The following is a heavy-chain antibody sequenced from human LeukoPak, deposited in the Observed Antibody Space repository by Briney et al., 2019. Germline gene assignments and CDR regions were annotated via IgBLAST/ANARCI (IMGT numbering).Heavy chain of an antibody. J-gene: IGHJ5*02. Sequence: GGSLRLSCAASGFTFSSYAMSWVRQAPGKGLEWFSAISGSGGSTYYADSVKGRFTISRDNSKNTLYLQMNSLRAEDTAVYYCAKDITIFGVVPRFDPWGQGTLVTVSS. CDR3: AKDITIFGVVPRFDP. D-gene: IGHD3-3*01. CDR2: ISGSGGST. V-gene: IGHV3-23*01. CDR1: GFTFSSYA.